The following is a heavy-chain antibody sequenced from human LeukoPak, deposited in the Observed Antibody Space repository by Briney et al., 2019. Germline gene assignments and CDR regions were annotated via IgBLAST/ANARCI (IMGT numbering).Heavy chain of an antibody. CDR2: IIPIFGTA. D-gene: IGHD6-6*01. J-gene: IGHJ5*02. V-gene: IGHV1-69*05. CDR1: GGTFSSYA. Sequence: SVKVSCEASGGTFSSYAISWVRQAPGQGLEWMGGIIPIFGTANYAQKFQGRVTITTDESTSTAYMELSSLRSEDTAVYYCARVIAARPWWFDPWGQGTLVTVFS. CDR3: ARVIAARPWWFDP.